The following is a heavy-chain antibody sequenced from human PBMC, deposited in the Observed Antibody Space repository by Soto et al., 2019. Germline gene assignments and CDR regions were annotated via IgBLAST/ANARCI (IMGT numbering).Heavy chain of an antibody. Sequence: SQTLSLTCAISGDSLSINSAAWTSIRQSPSRGLEWLGRTYYRSKWYTDYPVSVKSRITINPDTSLNQFSLPLNSVTPEDTAVYYCARGTGGEFGGEYAIDIWGQGTMVTVSS. J-gene: IGHJ3*02. CDR3: ARGTGGEFGGEYAIDI. CDR2: TYYRSKWYT. CDR1: GDSLSINSAA. D-gene: IGHD2-8*02. V-gene: IGHV6-1*01.